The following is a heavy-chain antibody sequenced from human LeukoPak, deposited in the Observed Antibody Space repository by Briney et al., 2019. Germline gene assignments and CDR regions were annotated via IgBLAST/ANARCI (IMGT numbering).Heavy chain of an antibody. CDR2: ISYDGSNK. CDR1: GFTFSSYA. J-gene: IGHJ4*02. Sequence: GGSLRLSCAASGFTFSSYAMHWVRQAPGKGLEWVAVISYDGSNKYYADSVKGRFTISRDNSKNTLYLQMNSLRAEDTAVYYCARDGYDSSGYYYYWGQGTLVTVSS. D-gene: IGHD3-22*01. V-gene: IGHV3-30-3*01. CDR3: ARDGYDSSGYYYY.